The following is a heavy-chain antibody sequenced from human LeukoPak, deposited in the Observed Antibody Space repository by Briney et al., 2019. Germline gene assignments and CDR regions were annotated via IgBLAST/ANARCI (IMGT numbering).Heavy chain of an antibody. V-gene: IGHV3-21*01. CDR2: ISSSSSYI. CDR1: GFTFSSYS. CDR3: ARSGRYGDYVYWYFDL. D-gene: IGHD4-17*01. J-gene: IGHJ2*01. Sequence: GGSLRLSCAASGFTFSSYSMNWVRQAPGKGLEWVSSISSSSSYIYYADSVKGRFTISRDNAKNSLYLQTNSLRAEDTAVYYCARSGRYGDYVYWYFDLWGRGTLVTVSS.